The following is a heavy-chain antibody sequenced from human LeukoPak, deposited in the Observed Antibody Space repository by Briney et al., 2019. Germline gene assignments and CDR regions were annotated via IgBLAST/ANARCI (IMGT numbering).Heavy chain of an antibody. Sequence: ASVKVSCKASGYTFTGYYMHWVRQAPGQGLGWMGWINPNSGGTNYAQKFQGRVTMTRDTSISTAYMELSRLRSDDTAVYYCARDYYGSGSYYEIDPWGQGTLVTVSS. CDR3: ARDYYGSGSYYEIDP. J-gene: IGHJ5*02. CDR1: GYTFTGYY. CDR2: INPNSGGT. V-gene: IGHV1-2*02. D-gene: IGHD3-10*01.